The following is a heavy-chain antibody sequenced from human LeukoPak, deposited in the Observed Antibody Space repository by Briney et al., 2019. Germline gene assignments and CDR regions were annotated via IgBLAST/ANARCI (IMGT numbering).Heavy chain of an antibody. CDR1: GFTFSSYS. CDR3: APRGPPFLFDYYMDV. D-gene: IGHD2/OR15-2a*01. V-gene: IGHV3-21*01. J-gene: IGHJ6*03. Sequence: NSGGSLRLSCAASGFTFSSYSMNWVRQAPGKGLEWVSSISSSSSYIYYADSVKGRFTISRDNAKNSLYLQMNSLRAEDTAVYYCAPRGPPFLFDYYMDVWGKGTTVTVSS. CDR2: ISSSSSYI.